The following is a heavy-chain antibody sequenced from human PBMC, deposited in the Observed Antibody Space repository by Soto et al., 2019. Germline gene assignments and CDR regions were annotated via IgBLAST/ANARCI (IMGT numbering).Heavy chain of an antibody. V-gene: IGHV1-69*12. J-gene: IGHJ1*01. CDR3: ARELKDFDFQH. Sequence: QVQLVQSWAEVKKPGSSVKVSCKASGGTFSSYAISWVRQAPGQGLERMGGIIPIFGTANYAQKFQGRVTLTADESTSTSYMELSSLRSEDTAVYSCARELKDFDFQHWGQGTLVTVSS. CDR2: IIPIFGTA. D-gene: IGHD2-15*01. CDR1: GGTFSSYA.